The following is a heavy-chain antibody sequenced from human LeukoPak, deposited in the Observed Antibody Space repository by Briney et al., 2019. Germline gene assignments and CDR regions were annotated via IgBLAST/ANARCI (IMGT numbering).Heavy chain of an antibody. D-gene: IGHD2-15*01. CDR2: IYYSGST. V-gene: IGHV4-59*12. Sequence: SETLSLTCTVFGGSISTNYWSWIRQPPGKGLEWIGYIYYSGSTNYNPSLKSRVTISVDTSKNQFSLKLSSVTAADTAVYYCARARKNCSGGSCYSGYYFDYWGQGTLVTVSS. CDR3: ARARKNCSGGSCYSGYYFDY. CDR1: GGSISTNY. J-gene: IGHJ4*02.